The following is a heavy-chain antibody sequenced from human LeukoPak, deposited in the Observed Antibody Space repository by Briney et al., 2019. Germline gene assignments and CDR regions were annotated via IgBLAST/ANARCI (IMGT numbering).Heavy chain of an antibody. CDR1: GGSISSSSYS. D-gene: IGHD3-22*01. J-gene: IGHJ4*02. CDR3: ARRKRGGLLLIRVFDY. V-gene: IGHV4-39*01. CDR2: IYYSGST. Sequence: SETLSLTCTVSGGSISSSSYSWGWIRQPPGKGLEWIGSIYYSGSTYYNPSLKSRVTISVDTSKNQLSLKLSSVTAADTAVYYCARRKRGGLLLIRVFDYWGQGTLVTVSS.